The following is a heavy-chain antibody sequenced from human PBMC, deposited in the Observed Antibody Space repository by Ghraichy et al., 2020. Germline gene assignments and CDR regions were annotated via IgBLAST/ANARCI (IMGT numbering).Heavy chain of an antibody. D-gene: IGHD4-23*01. V-gene: IGHV3-48*02. Sequence: GGSLRLSCVGSGFAFSDYNLNWVRQSPGKGLEWVSYITWSSRTIFYADSVKGRFTISRDNAQNSVYLQMSNLRNEDTAVYYCARASTVVRFYDYDGMDVWGQGTPVTVSS. CDR2: ITWSSRTI. J-gene: IGHJ6*02. CDR1: GFAFSDYN. CDR3: ARASTVVRFYDYDGMDV.